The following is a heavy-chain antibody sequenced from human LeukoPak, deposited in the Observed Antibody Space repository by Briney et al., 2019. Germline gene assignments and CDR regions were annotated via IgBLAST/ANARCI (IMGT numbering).Heavy chain of an antibody. D-gene: IGHD2-15*01. V-gene: IGHV4-30-4*08. Sequence: SQTLSLTCTVSGGSISSGDYYWSWIRQPPGKGLEWIGYIYYSGSTYYNPSLKSRVTISVDTSKNQFSLKLSSVTAADTAVYYCARERIDPYYFDYWGQGTLVTVSS. CDR3: ARERIDPYYFDY. CDR2: IYYSGST. CDR1: GGSISSGDYY. J-gene: IGHJ4*02.